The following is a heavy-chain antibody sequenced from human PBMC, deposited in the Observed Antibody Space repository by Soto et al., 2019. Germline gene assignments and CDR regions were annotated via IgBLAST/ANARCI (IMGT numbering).Heavy chain of an antibody. J-gene: IGHJ4*02. D-gene: IGHD2-15*01. CDR2: IIPILGIA. Sequence: SVKVSCKASGGTFSSYTISWVRQAPGQGLEWMGRIIPILGIANYAQKFQGRVTITADKSTSTAYMELSSLRSEDTAVYYCARERYCSGGSCYIDYWGQGTLVTVSS. CDR3: ARERYCSGGSCYIDY. CDR1: GGTFSSYT. V-gene: IGHV1-69*04.